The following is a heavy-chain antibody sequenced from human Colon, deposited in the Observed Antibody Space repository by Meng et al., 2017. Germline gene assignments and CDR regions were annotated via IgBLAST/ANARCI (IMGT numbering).Heavy chain of an antibody. CDR1: GGSISSYY. CDR2: IYYSGST. J-gene: IGHJ6*02. CDR3: ARDRSPWKWFDKYYYYGMDV. D-gene: IGHD3-10*01. Sequence: SETLSLTCTVSGGSISSYYWSWIRQPPGKGLEWIGYIYYSGSTNYNPSLKSRVTISVDTSKNQFSLKLSSVTAADTAVYYCARDRSPWKWFDKYYYYGMDVWGQGTTVTVSS. V-gene: IGHV4-59*01.